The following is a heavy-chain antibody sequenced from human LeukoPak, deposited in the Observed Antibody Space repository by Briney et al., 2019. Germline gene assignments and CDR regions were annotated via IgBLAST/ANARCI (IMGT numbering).Heavy chain of an antibody. D-gene: IGHD3-3*01. CDR3: ARLRPRTNYDFSSGYYTSDY. Sequence: PSETLSLTCTVSGASITNYFWGWIRQPPGKGLQWIGYVYSGAYYYNPSLVSRLTVSVDTAKNQFSLGLRSVTAADTAVYYCARLRPRTNYDFSSGYYTSDYWAREPWSPSPQ. CDR2: VYSGAY. CDR1: GASITNYF. V-gene: IGHV4-4*09. J-gene: IGHJ4*02.